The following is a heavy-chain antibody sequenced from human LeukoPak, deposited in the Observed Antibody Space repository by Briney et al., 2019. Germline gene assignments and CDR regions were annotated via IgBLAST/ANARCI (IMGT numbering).Heavy chain of an antibody. Sequence: GRSLRLSCAASGFTFSSYGMHWVRQAPGKGLEWVAVIWYDGSNKYYADSVKGRFTISRDNSKNTLYLQMNSLRAEDTAVYYCARMYYYYYGMDVWGRGTTVTVSS. CDR3: ARMYYYYYGMDV. CDR1: GFTFSSYG. V-gene: IGHV3-33*01. CDR2: IWYDGSNK. J-gene: IGHJ6*02.